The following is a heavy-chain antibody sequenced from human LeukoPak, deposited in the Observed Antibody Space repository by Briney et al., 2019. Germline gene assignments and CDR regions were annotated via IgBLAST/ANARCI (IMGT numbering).Heavy chain of an antibody. Sequence: SETLSLTCTVSLGSISITSYYWGWIRQPPGKGLEWIGSINYSGSTYYNASLKSRVTISIDTSKNQFSLRLNSVIAADTAVYYCARQAGAFTPYDSWGQEALVAVSS. CDR2: INYSGST. V-gene: IGHV4-39*01. D-gene: IGHD6-13*01. CDR1: LGSISITSYY. CDR3: ARQAGAFTPYDS. J-gene: IGHJ4*02.